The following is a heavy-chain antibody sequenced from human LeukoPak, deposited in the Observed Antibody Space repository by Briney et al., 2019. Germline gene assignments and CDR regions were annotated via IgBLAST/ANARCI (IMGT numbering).Heavy chain of an antibody. CDR1: GGSFSGYY. CDR3: ARGLRLGATGYYYYYYYMDV. D-gene: IGHD1-26*01. J-gene: IGHJ6*03. V-gene: IGHV4-34*01. CDR2: INHIGST. Sequence: SETLSLTCAVYGGSFSGYYWSWIRQPPGKGLEWIGEINHIGSTNYNPSLKSRVTISVDTSKNQFSLKLSSVTAADTAVYYCARGLRLGATGYYYYYYYMDVWGKGTTVTVSS.